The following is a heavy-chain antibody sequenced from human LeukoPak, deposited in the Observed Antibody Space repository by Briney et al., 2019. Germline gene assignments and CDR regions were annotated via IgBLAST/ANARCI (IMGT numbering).Heavy chain of an antibody. CDR3: ARWGPLIVVVPAARGDYYYGMDV. V-gene: IGHV1-8*01. CDR1: GYTFTSCD. Sequence: GASVKVSCKASGYTFTSCDINWVRQATGQGLEWMGWMNPNSGNTGYAQKFQGRVTMTRNTSISTAYMELSSLRSEDTAVYYCARWGPLIVVVPAARGDYYYGMDVWGQGTTVTVSS. CDR2: MNPNSGNT. D-gene: IGHD2-2*01. J-gene: IGHJ6*02.